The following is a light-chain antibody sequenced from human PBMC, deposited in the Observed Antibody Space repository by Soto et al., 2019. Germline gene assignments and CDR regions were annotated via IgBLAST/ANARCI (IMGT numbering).Light chain of an antibody. CDR3: KQYGSSPT. V-gene: IGKV3-20*01. CDR2: GAS. Sequence: ELVLTQSPGALSLSPGERATLSCRASQSVSSSYLAWYQQKPGQAPRLLIYGASSRGTGIPDRFSGSGSGKDFTLTISIVEPEEGAVYYCKQYGSSPTFGQGTRLAIK. J-gene: IGKJ5*01. CDR1: QSVSSSY.